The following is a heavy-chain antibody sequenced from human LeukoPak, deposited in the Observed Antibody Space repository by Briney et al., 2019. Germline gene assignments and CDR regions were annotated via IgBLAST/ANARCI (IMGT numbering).Heavy chain of an antibody. V-gene: IGHV3-23*03. Sequence: GGSLRLSCAASGFTFSSYAMNWVRQAPGKGLEWVSIIYSGGTTYYADSVKGRFTISRDNSKNTLYLQMNSLRAEDTAVYYCAREGPTTAFDYWGQGTLVTVSS. J-gene: IGHJ4*02. D-gene: IGHD1-26*01. CDR2: IYSGGTT. CDR1: GFTFSSYA. CDR3: AREGPTTAFDY.